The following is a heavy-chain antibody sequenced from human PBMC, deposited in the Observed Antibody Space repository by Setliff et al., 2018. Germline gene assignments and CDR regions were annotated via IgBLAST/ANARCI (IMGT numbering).Heavy chain of an antibody. D-gene: IGHD6-19*01. J-gene: IGHJ6*03. Sequence: PSETLSLTCDVSGYSISSGYIWGWIRQPPGKGLEWVSSISSSSSYIYYADSVKGRFTISRDNAKNTLYLQMNSLRAEDTAVYYCARVGTGSIGWYRLDYYYYYYMDVWGKGTTVTVSS. V-gene: IGHV3-21*01. CDR2: ISSSSSYI. CDR1: GYSISSGYI. CDR3: ARVGTGSIGWYRLDYYYYYYMDV.